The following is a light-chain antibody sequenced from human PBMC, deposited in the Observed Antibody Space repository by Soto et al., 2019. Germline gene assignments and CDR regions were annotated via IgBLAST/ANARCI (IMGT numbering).Light chain of an antibody. J-gene: IGKJ5*01. CDR3: QQANSFPIS. V-gene: IGKV1D-12*01. Sequence: DIQRNQSPSSVSASVGNRVTITCGASQGISTWLAWYQQKPGKAPKLLIYGASSLQSGVPSRFSGGGAGTDFTLTISNLQPEDVATYYGQQANSFPISFGQGTRLEIK. CDR2: GAS. CDR1: QGISTW.